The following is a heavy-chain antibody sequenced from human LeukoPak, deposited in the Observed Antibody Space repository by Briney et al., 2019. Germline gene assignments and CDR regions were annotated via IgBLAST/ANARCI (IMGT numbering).Heavy chain of an antibody. CDR3: ARDGDRYCSGGSCYYHY. CDR2: ISSSSSYI. V-gene: IGHV3-21*01. J-gene: IGHJ4*02. Sequence: GGSLRLSCAASGFTFSSYSMNWVRQAPGKGLEWVSSISSSSSYIYYADSVKGRFTISGDNAKNSLYLQMNSLRAEDTAVYYCARDGDRYCSGGSCYYHYWGQGTLVTVSS. CDR1: GFTFSSYS. D-gene: IGHD2-15*01.